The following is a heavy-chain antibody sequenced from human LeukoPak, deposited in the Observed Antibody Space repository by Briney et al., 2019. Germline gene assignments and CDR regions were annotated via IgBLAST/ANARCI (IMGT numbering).Heavy chain of an antibody. V-gene: IGHV1-2*02. CDR3: GREGDYYDRSGAFDF. CDR1: GYTFTGYY. CDR2: INPDSGGT. Sequence: APVKVSCKASGYTFTGYYMHWVRQAPRQRLKWMGWINPDSGGTDYAKKFQGRVTMTRETSISTAYMELSRLRSDDTAVYYCGREGDYYDRSGAFDFWGQGTLVTVSS. J-gene: IGHJ4*02. D-gene: IGHD3-22*01.